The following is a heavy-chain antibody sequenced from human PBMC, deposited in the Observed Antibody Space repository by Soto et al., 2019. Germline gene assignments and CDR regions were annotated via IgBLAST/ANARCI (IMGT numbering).Heavy chain of an antibody. V-gene: IGHV3-23*01. D-gene: IGHD3-3*01. Sequence: LRLSCAASGFTFSSYAMSWVRQAPGKGLEWVSAISGSGGSTYYADSVKGRFTISRDNSKNTLYLQMNSLRTEDTAVYYCAKPVLRFLVPTGRYGMDVWGQGTMVTVSS. J-gene: IGHJ6*02. CDR3: AKPVLRFLVPTGRYGMDV. CDR1: GFTFSSYA. CDR2: ISGSGGST.